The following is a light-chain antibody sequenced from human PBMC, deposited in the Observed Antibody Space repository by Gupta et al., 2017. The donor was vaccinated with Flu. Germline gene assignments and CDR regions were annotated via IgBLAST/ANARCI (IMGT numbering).Light chain of an antibody. CDR3: QTWITGIVV. CDR1: SRPSSYA. CDR2: FNKDGSN. V-gene: IGLV4-69*01. J-gene: IGLJ3*02. Sequence: QLMLPQSPSASASLGASVKLPCTLSSRPSSYAIAWHQQQPQKGRRELMKFNKDGSNTKGDGIHDRFSGSSSGAEHYLTISRLQAEDEADYYCQTWITGIVVFGGGTNLTVL.